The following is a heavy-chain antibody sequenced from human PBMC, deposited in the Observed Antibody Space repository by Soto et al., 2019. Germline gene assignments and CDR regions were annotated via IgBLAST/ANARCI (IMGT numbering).Heavy chain of an antibody. CDR1: GFNFSPYS. J-gene: IGHJ4*02. CDR2: INGVRDAM. V-gene: IGHV3-48*01. D-gene: IGHD6-19*01. CDR3: ARDLSGGWSIEY. Sequence: EVQLVESGGGLGQPGGSLRLSCAASGFNFSPYSMHWVRQAPGKGLEWISYINGVRDAMYYADSVKGRFTISRDNAKNSLCLQMNSLRVEDSALYYCARDLSGGWSIEYGGQGTLVTLSS.